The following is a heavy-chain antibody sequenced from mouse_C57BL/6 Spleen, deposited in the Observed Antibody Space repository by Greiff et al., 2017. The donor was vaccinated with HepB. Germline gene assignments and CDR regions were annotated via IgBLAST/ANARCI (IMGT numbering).Heavy chain of an antibody. CDR3: ARYGYSNYVVYAMDY. V-gene: IGHV1-52*01. CDR1: GYTFTSYW. Sequence: VQLQQPGAELVRPGSSVKLSCKASGYTFTSYWMHWVKQRPIQGLEWIGNIDPSDSETHYNQKFKDKATLTVDKSSSTAYMQLSSLTSEDSAVYYCARYGYSNYVVYAMDYWGQGTSVTVSS. D-gene: IGHD2-5*01. CDR2: IDPSDSET. J-gene: IGHJ4*01.